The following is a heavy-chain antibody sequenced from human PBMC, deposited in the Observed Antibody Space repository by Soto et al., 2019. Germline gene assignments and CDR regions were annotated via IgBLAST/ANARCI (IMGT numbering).Heavy chain of an antibody. CDR2: ISSSSSTI. V-gene: IGHV3-48*01. J-gene: IGHJ6*02. CDR3: AFGEDSCYYYYGMDV. D-gene: IGHD2-15*01. Sequence: EVQLVESGGGLVQRGGSLRLSCAASGLTFSSYSMNWVRQAPGKGLEWVSYISSSSSTIYYADSVKGRFTISRDNATNSLYLQMNRLRAEDTAVYYCAFGEDSCYYYYGMDVWGQGPTVTVSS. CDR1: GLTFSSYS.